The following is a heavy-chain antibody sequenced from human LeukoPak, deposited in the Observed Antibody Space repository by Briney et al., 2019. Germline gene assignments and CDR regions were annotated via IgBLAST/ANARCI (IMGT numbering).Heavy chain of an antibody. CDR3: ARDQGRYTVVNAFDI. Sequence: PGESLRLSCAASGFTFSDYYMSWIRQAPGKGLEWVSYISSSGSTIYYADSVEGRFTISRDNAKNSLYLQMNSLRAEDTAVYYCARDQGRYTVVNAFDIWGQGTMVTVSS. V-gene: IGHV3-11*04. J-gene: IGHJ3*02. CDR1: GFTFSDYY. D-gene: IGHD4-23*01. CDR2: ISSSGSTI.